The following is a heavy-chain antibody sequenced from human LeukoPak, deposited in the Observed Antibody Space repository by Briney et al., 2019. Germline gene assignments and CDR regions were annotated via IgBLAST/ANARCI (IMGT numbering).Heavy chain of an antibody. CDR2: IYYSGRT. CDR1: GGSISSSSYY. D-gene: IGHD3-22*01. Sequence: SETLSLTCTVSGGSISSSSYYWGWIRQPPGKGLEWIGSIYYSGRTYYNPSLKNRVTIAVDTSKNQFSLKMSSVTAADTAVYYCARHHPHDNTVNYYYYMDVWGKGTTVTVSS. J-gene: IGHJ6*03. CDR3: ARHHPHDNTVNYYYYMDV. V-gene: IGHV4-39*01.